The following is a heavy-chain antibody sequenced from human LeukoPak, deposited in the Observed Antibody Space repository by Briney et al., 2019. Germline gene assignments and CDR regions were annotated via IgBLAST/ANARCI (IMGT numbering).Heavy chain of an antibody. CDR3: SRACGGVFDY. D-gene: IGHD2-8*01. CDR2: IYHSGST. CDR1: GGSISSGGYS. V-gene: IGHV4-30-2*01. Sequence: PSQTLSLTCAVSGGSISSGGYSWSWIRQPPGKGLEWIGYIYHSGSTYYNPSLKSRVTISVDRSKNQFSLKLSFVTAAATAVYFCSRACGGVFDYWGQGTLVTVSS. J-gene: IGHJ4*02.